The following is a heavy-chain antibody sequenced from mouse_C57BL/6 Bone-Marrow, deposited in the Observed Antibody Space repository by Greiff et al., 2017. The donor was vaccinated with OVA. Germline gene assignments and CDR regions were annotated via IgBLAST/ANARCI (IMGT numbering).Heavy chain of an antibody. CDR1: GFTFSDFY. J-gene: IGHJ4*01. V-gene: IGHV7-1*01. CDR2: SRNKANDYTT. D-gene: IGHD2-1*01. CDR3: ARVLYGNYGGAMDY. Sequence: EVKLMESGGGLVQSGRSLRLSCATSGFTFSDFYMEWVRQAPGKGLEWIAASRNKANDYTTEYSASVKGRFIVSRDTSQSILYLQMNALRAEDTAIYYCARVLYGNYGGAMDYWGQGTSVTVSS.